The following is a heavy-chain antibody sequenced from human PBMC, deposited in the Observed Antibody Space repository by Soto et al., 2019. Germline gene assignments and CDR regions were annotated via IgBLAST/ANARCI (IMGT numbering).Heavy chain of an antibody. CDR2: ISYDGSNK. Sequence: QVQLVESGGGVVQPGRSLRLSCAASGFTFSSYAMHWVRQAPGKGLEWVAVISYDGSNKYYADSVKGRFSISRDNSKNTLYLQMNSLRAEDTAVYYCARFISLLGAFDIWGQGTMVTVSS. D-gene: IGHD3-3*02. J-gene: IGHJ3*02. CDR1: GFTFSSYA. CDR3: ARFISLLGAFDI. V-gene: IGHV3-30-3*01.